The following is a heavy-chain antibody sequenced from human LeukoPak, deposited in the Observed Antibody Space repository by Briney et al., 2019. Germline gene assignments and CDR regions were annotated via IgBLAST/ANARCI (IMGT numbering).Heavy chain of an antibody. D-gene: IGHD5-24*01. J-gene: IGHJ3*01. V-gene: IGHV3-23*01. CDR3: AKDIQLST. CDR2: IGACGEST. Sequence: GRSLRLSCAASGFTFSVAAMTWVRQAPGKGLEWVSLIGACGESTYYADSVKGRFTISRDNSKNTLSLQMNSLRVEDTAMYFCAKDIQLSTWGLGTMVTVSS. CDR1: GFTFSVAA.